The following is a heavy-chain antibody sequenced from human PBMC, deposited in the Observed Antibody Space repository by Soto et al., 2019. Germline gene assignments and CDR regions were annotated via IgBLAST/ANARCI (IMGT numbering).Heavy chain of an antibody. CDR2: IYPGDSDT. CDR1: GYSFTSYW. V-gene: IGHV5-51*01. J-gene: IGHJ4*02. D-gene: IGHD3-3*01. Sequence: PGESLKISCKGSGYSFTSYWIGWVRQMPGKGLEWMGIIYPGDSDTKYSPSFQGQVTISADKSISPPYLQWSSLNASDTAMYYCARRTPYFYSGYRNYYYSDYWGQGTLVTASS. CDR3: ARRTPYFYSGYRNYYYSDY.